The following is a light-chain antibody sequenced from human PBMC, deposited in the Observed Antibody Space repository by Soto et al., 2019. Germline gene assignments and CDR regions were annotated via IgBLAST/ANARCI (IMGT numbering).Light chain of an antibody. CDR1: QSISSW. Sequence: DIQMTQSPSTLSASVGDRVTITCRASQSISSWLAWYQQKPGKAPKLLIYKASSLESGVPSMFSGSGSGTEFTLTISSLQPDDFATYYCQQYNSYSLTFGQGTKVEIK. CDR2: KAS. V-gene: IGKV1-5*03. CDR3: QQYNSYSLT. J-gene: IGKJ1*01.